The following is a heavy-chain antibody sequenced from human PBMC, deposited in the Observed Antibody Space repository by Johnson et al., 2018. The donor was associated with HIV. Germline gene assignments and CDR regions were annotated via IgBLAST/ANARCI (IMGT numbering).Heavy chain of an antibody. D-gene: IGHD2-15*01. J-gene: IGHJ3*02. Sequence: VQLVESGGGLVQPGGSQRLSCAVSGFTFNTYWMHWVRQAPGKGLVWVARINSDGGSTSYVDSVKGRFTISRDNARNTLYLQMNSLRAGDTALYYCARAVCRGGRCYSHDAFDIWGQGTMLTVSS. V-gene: IGHV3-74*02. CDR1: GFTFNTYW. CDR3: ARAVCRGGRCYSHDAFDI. CDR2: INSDGGST.